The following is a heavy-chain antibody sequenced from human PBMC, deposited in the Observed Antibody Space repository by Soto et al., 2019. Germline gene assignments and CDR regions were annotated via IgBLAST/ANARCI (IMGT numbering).Heavy chain of an antibody. CDR2: INHSGST. D-gene: IGHD1-7*01. J-gene: IGHJ6*02. CDR1: GGSFSGYY. V-gene: IGHV4-34*01. CDR3: ARNYVNGMDV. Sequence: SETLSLTCAVYGGSFSGYYWSWIRQPPGMGLEWIGEINHSGSTNYNPSLKSRVTISVDTSKNQFSLKLSSVTAADTAVYYCARNYVNGMDVWGQGTTVTVSS.